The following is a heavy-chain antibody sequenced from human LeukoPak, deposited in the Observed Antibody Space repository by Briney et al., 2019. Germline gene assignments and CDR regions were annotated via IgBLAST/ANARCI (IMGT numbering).Heavy chain of an antibody. Sequence: GGSLRLSCAASGFTFSSYWMHWVRQAPGKGLVWVSRINSDGSSTSYADSVKGRFTISRDNAKNTLYLQMNSLRAEDTAVYYCASESGSYLGAFDIWGQGTMVTVSS. J-gene: IGHJ3*02. CDR3: ASESGSYLGAFDI. D-gene: IGHD1-26*01. V-gene: IGHV3-74*01. CDR1: GFTFSSYW. CDR2: INSDGSST.